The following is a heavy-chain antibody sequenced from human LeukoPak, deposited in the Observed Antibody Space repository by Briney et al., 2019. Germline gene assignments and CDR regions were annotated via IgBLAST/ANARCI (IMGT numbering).Heavy chain of an antibody. CDR1: GFTFSDYY. V-gene: IGHV3-11*01. CDR3: ATLYSNYERYYYYGMDV. J-gene: IGHJ6*02. CDR2: ISSSGSTI. Sequence: GGSLRLSCAASGFTFSDYYMSWIRQAPGKGLEWVSYISSSGSTIYYADSVKGRFTISRDNAKNSLYLQMNSLRAEDTAVYYCATLYSNYERYYYYGMDVWGQGTTVTVSS. D-gene: IGHD4-11*01.